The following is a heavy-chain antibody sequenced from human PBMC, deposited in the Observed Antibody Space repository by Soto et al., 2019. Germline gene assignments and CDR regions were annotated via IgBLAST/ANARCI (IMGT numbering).Heavy chain of an antibody. CDR1: GFTFSSYA. CDR3: AKSRGSGSYFNPSDAFDF. D-gene: IGHD3-10*01. Sequence: EVQLLDSGGGLVQPXGSLRLSCAASGFTFSSYAMSWVRQAPGKGLEWVSSISGSGGGTYYADSVKGRFTISRDNSKNTLSLQMNSLRAEDTAVYYCAKSRGSGSYFNPSDAFDFWGQGTMVTVSS. CDR2: ISGSGGGT. V-gene: IGHV3-23*01. J-gene: IGHJ3*01.